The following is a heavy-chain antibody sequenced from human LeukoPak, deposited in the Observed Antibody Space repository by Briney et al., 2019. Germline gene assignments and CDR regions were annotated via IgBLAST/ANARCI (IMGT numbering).Heavy chain of an antibody. CDR2: ISDGST. D-gene: IGHD6-19*01. V-gene: IGHV3-23*01. J-gene: IGHJ4*02. CDR3: ARLGVPGRSLYYFDS. CDR1: GFTFSTYA. Sequence: PGGSLRLSCAASGFTFSTYAMSWVRQAPGKGLEWVSSISDGSTYYTDSVKGRFTISRDNSKNTLYLQMNSLRTEDTAVYYCARLGVPGRSLYYFDSWGQGTLVTVSS.